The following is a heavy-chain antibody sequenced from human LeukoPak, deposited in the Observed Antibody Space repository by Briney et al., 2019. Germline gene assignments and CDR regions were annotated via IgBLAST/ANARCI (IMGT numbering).Heavy chain of an antibody. CDR2: INPNSGGT. Sequence: ASVKVSCKASGYTFTGYYMHWVRQAPGQGLEWMGRINPNSGGTNYAQKFQGRVTMTRDTSISTAYMELSRLRSHDTAVYYCARAIRGSGYSLLFDYWGQGTLVTVSS. D-gene: IGHD3-22*01. CDR1: GYTFTGYY. V-gene: IGHV1-2*06. J-gene: IGHJ4*02. CDR3: ARAIRGSGYSLLFDY.